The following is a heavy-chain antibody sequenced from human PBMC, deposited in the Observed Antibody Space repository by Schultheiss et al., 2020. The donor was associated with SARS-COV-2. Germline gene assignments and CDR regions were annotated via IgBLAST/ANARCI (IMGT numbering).Heavy chain of an antibody. CDR3: ARDRSSDSFDY. D-gene: IGHD2-2*01. Sequence: GSLRLSCAVSDGSFSGYYWGWIRQPPGKGLEWIGSIYYSGSTYYNPSLESRVTMSVDTSKNQFSLKLSSVTAADTAVYYCARDRSSDSFDYWGQGTLVTVSS. CDR1: DGSFSGYY. CDR2: IYYSGST. J-gene: IGHJ4*02. V-gene: IGHV4-34*01.